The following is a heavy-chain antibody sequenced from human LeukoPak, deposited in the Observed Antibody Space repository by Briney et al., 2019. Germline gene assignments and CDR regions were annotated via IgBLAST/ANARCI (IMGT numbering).Heavy chain of an antibody. CDR3: AKDLKYDFWSGPDY. V-gene: IGHV3-30*02. D-gene: IGHD3-3*01. Sequence: GGSLRLSCAASGFTFSSYGMHWVRQGPGKGLEWVTFTRFDGSSEYYADSVKGRFTISRDNSKNTLYLQMNSLRAEDTAVYYCAKDLKYDFWSGPDYWGQGTLVTVSS. J-gene: IGHJ4*02. CDR1: GFTFSSYG. CDR2: TRFDGSSE.